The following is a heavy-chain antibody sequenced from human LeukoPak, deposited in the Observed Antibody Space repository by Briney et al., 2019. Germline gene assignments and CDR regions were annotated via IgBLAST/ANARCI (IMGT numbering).Heavy chain of an antibody. V-gene: IGHV4-39*07. J-gene: IGHJ5*02. CDR1: GGSISSSSYY. Sequence: SETLSLTCTVSGGSISSSSYYWGWIRQPPGKGLEWIGSIYYSGSTYYNPSPKSRVTISVDKSKNQFSLKLSSVTAADTAVYYCARDREYSSGWSNWFDPWGQGTLVTVSS. CDR2: IYYSGST. CDR3: ARDREYSSGWSNWFDP. D-gene: IGHD6-19*01.